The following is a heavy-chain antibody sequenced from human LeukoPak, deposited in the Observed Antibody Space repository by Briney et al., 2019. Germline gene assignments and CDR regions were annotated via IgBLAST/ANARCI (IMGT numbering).Heavy chain of an antibody. CDR2: NYYSGST. J-gene: IGHJ4*02. Sequence: SETLSLTCTVSGGSISSSSYYWGWIRQPPGKGVEWIGSNYYSGSTYYTPSHRSRVTISVDTSKNQFSLKLTSVTAAYTAVYYCARQTGSGLFILPGGQGTLVTVSS. D-gene: IGHD3/OR15-3a*01. CDR3: ARQTGSGLFILP. CDR1: GGSISSSSYY. V-gene: IGHV4-39*01.